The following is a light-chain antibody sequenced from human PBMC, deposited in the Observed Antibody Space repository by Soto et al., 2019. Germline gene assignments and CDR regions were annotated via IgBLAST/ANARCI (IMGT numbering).Light chain of an antibody. CDR1: QSLVYSDGNTY. CDR3: MQGTHWPPSYT. Sequence: DVVRTQSPLSLPVTLGQPASISCRSSQSLVYSDGNTYLNWFQQRPGQSPRRLIYKVSNRDSGVPDRFSGSGSGTDFTLKISRVEAEAVGVYYCMQGTHWPPSYTFGQGTKLEIK. J-gene: IGKJ2*01. V-gene: IGKV2-30*01. CDR2: KVS.